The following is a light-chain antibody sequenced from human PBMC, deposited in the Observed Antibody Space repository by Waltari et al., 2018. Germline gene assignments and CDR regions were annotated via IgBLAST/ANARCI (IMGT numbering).Light chain of an antibody. CDR2: AAS. Sequence: DIQMTQSPSSLSASVGDRVTITCLASQSISSYLNWYQHKPGKDPKLLIYAASSLQSGVPSRFSGSGSGTDFTLIISSLQPEDFATYYCRQSYSTPLTFGGGTKVEIK. J-gene: IGKJ4*01. V-gene: IGKV1-39*01. CDR1: QSISSY. CDR3: RQSYSTPLT.